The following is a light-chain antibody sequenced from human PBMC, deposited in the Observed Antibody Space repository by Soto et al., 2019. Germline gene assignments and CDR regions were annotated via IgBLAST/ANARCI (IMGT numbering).Light chain of an antibody. V-gene: IGKV1-5*03. CDR1: QSINTW. CDR3: QQYETYSGT. Sequence: DIQMTQSPSSLSASVGDRVTITCRASQSINTWLAWYQQKPGKAPKLLIYRASNLVNGVPSRFSGSGSGTEFTLTISSLQPDDFSIYYCQQYETYSGTFGPGNKVDL. CDR2: RAS. J-gene: IGKJ3*01.